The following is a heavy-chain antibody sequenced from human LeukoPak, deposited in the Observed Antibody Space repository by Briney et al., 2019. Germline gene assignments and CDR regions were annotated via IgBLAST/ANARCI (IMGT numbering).Heavy chain of an antibody. V-gene: IGHV1-8*01. CDR2: MNPNSGNT. D-gene: IGHD6-6*01. CDR3: AILPRREGGPNGMDV. Sequence: GASVKVSCKASGYTFTSYDINWVRQATGQGLEWMGWMNPNSGNTGYAQKFQGRVTMTRNTSISTAYMELSSLRSEDTAVYYCAILPRREGGPNGMDVWGQGTTVTVSS. CDR1: GYTFTSYD. J-gene: IGHJ6*02.